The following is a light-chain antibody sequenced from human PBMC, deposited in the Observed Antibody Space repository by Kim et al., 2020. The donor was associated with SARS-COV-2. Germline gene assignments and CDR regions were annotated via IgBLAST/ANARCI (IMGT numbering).Light chain of an antibody. J-gene: IGKJ1*01. V-gene: IGKV1-8*01. CDR1: QGISSY. CDR3: QQYYSYRT. Sequence: PASTGDRVTITCRASQGISSYLAWYQQKPGKAPKLLIYAASTLQSGVPSRFSGSGSGTDFTLTISCLQSEDFATYYCQQYYSYRTFGQGTKVDIK. CDR2: AAS.